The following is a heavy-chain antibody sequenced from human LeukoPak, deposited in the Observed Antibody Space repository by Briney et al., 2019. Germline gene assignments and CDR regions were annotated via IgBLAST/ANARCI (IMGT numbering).Heavy chain of an antibody. V-gene: IGHV3-49*04. J-gene: IGHJ3*02. Sequence: GRSLRLSCTASGFTFGDYAMSWVRQAPGKGLEWVGFIRSKAYGGTTEYAASVKGRFTISRDDSKSIAYLQMNSLKTEDTAVYYCTRESLTGDAFDIWGQGTMVTVSS. CDR2: IRSKAYGGTT. CDR3: TRESLTGDAFDI. D-gene: IGHD7-27*01. CDR1: GFTFGDYA.